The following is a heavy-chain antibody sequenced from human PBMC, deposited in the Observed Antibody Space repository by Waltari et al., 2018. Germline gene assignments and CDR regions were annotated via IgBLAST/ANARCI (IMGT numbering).Heavy chain of an antibody. D-gene: IGHD2-15*01. CDR3: ARDAEDIVESGAFDI. Sequence: EVQLVESGGGLVKPGESLRLSCAASGFPFSSSPINWVRQAPGKALEWVSSISTSGSYRYYADSVKGRFTISRDNAKNSLSLQMTHLRVEDTALYYCARDAEDIVESGAFDIWGQGTVVTVSS. CDR1: GFPFSSSP. V-gene: IGHV3-21*01. J-gene: IGHJ3*02. CDR2: ISTSGSYR.